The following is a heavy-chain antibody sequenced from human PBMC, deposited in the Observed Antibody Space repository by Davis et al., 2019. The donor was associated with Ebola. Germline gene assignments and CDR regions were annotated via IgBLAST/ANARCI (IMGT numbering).Heavy chain of an antibody. CDR3: TSGGEGDY. V-gene: IGHV3-74*01. CDR1: GFTLSSYW. CDR2: INSDGSST. J-gene: IGHJ4*02. Sequence: GESLKISCVASGFTLSSYWMHWVRQVPGKGLVWVSRINSDGSSTRNADSVKGRFTISRDNAKNTLYLQMNSLRAEDTAVYYCTSGGEGDYWGQGTLVTVSS. D-gene: IGHD3-16*01.